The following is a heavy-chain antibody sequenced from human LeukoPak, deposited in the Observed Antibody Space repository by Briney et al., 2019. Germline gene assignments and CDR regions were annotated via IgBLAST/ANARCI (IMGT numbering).Heavy chain of an antibody. Sequence: TGGSLRLSCAASGFTFSSYWMSWVRQAPGKGLEWVANIKQDGSEKYYVDSVKGRFTISRDNAKNSLYLQMNSLRAEDTAVYYCARARYSSSSPTDYWGQGTLVTVSS. CDR1: GFTFSSYW. CDR3: ARARYSSSSPTDY. J-gene: IGHJ4*02. D-gene: IGHD6-6*01. CDR2: IKQDGSEK. V-gene: IGHV3-7*01.